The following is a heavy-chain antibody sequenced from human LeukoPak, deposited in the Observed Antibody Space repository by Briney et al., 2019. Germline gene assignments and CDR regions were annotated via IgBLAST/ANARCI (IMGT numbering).Heavy chain of an antibody. Sequence: GGSLRLSCAASGFTFDDYAMHWVRQAPGKGLEWVSGISWNSGSIGYADSVKGRFTISRDNAKNSLYLQMNSLRAEDTALYYCTTLDLWGRGTLVTVSS. J-gene: IGHJ2*01. D-gene: IGHD1-26*01. V-gene: IGHV3-9*01. CDR1: GFTFDDYA. CDR3: TTLDL. CDR2: ISWNSGSI.